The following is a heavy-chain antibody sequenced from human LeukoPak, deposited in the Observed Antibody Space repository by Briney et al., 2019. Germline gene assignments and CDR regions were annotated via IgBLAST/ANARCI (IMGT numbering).Heavy chain of an antibody. V-gene: IGHV3-48*01. Sequence: GGSLRLSCAASGFNFFSYNMNWVRQAPGKGLEWVSYISSSSSTIYYADSVRGRFTMSRDNAKKSLSLQMNSLRAEDTAVYYCARDPGLSGYYLDHWGQGTLVTVSS. CDR1: GFNFFSYN. CDR3: ARDPGLSGYYLDH. J-gene: IGHJ4*02. D-gene: IGHD3-3*01. CDR2: ISSSSSTI.